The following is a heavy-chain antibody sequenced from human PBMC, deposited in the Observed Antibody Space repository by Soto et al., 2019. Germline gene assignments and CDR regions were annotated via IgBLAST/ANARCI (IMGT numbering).Heavy chain of an antibody. CDR2: INSDGSST. Sequence: GGSLRLSCAASGFTFSSYWMHWVRQAPGKGLVWVSRINSDGSSTSYADSVKGRFTISRDNAKNTLYLQMNSLRAEDTAVYYCARGKRRDGYNVDAFDIWGQGTMVTVSS. D-gene: IGHD5-12*01. CDR1: GFTFSSYW. CDR3: ARGKRRDGYNVDAFDI. J-gene: IGHJ3*02. V-gene: IGHV3-74*01.